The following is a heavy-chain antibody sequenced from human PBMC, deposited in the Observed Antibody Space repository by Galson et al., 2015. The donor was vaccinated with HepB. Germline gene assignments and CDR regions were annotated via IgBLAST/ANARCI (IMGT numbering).Heavy chain of an antibody. CDR2: INPNSGGT. J-gene: IGHJ6*02. CDR3: AREPAIFGVAGYYYYGMDV. V-gene: IGHV1-2*02. D-gene: IGHD3-3*01. Sequence: SVKVSCKASGYTFTGYYMHWVRQAPGQGLEWMGWINPNSGGTNYAQKLQGRVTMTRDTSISAAYMELSRLRSDDTAVYYCAREPAIFGVAGYYYYGMDVWGQGTTVTVSS. CDR1: GYTFTGYY.